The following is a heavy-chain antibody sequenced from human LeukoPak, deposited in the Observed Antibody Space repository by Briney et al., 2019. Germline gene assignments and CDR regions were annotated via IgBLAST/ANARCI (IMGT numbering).Heavy chain of an antibody. CDR1: GFTFDDYA. Sequence: TGGSLRLSCAASGFTFDDYAMHWVRQAPGKGLEWVSGISWNSGSIGYADSVKGRFTISRDNSKNTLYLQMNSLRAEDTAVYYCAKDNRPGIAAAGTGYWGQGTLVTVSS. V-gene: IGHV3-9*01. CDR2: ISWNSGSI. D-gene: IGHD6-13*01. CDR3: AKDNRPGIAAAGTGY. J-gene: IGHJ4*02.